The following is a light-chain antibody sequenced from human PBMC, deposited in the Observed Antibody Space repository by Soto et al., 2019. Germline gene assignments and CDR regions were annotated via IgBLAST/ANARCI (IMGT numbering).Light chain of an antibody. CDR1: QSVSSSY. J-gene: IGKJ1*01. CDR3: QQYGSSPPWT. CDR2: GAS. Sequence: EIVLTQSPGTLSLSPGARAPLSCRASQSVSSSYLAWYQQKPGQAPRLLIYGASSRATGIPDRFSGSVSGTGFTLTISRLEPEDFAVYYCQQYGSSPPWTFGQGTKVDIK. V-gene: IGKV3-20*01.